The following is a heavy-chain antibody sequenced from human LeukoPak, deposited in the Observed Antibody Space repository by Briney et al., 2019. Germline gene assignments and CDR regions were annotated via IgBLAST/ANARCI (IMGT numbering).Heavy chain of an antibody. J-gene: IGHJ4*02. CDR1: GGSISSGSYY. V-gene: IGHV4-61*02. CDR2: IYTSGST. CDR3: ARTPDSSGYYLNY. D-gene: IGHD3-22*01. Sequence: SETLSLTCTVSGGSISSGSYYWSWIRQPAGKGLEWIGRIYTSGSTNYNPSLKSRVTISLEPSKNQFSLKLSSVTAADTAVYYCARTPDSSGYYLNYWGQGTLVTVSS.